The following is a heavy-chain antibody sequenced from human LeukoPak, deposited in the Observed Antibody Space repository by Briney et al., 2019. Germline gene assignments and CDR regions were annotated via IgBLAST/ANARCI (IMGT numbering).Heavy chain of an antibody. CDR2: ISWNSGTI. Sequence: GGSLRLSCAASGFTFSNFRMHWVRQPPGKGLEWVSGISWNSGTIDYADSVRGRFTISRDNAKNSLYLQMDSLRVEDTAFYYCAKDNRRHYTSGPNPDSLHWGQGALVTVSS. CDR3: AKDNRRHYTSGPNPDSLH. CDR1: GFTFSNFR. V-gene: IGHV3-9*01. J-gene: IGHJ4*02. D-gene: IGHD6-19*01.